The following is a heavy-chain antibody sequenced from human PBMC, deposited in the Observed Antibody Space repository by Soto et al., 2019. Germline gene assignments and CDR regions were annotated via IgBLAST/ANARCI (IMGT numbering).Heavy chain of an antibody. J-gene: IGHJ6*02. CDR2: INPGDSDI. CDR1: VYCFTTYW. D-gene: IGHD4-4*01. Sequence: PGASLKISCKSSVYCFTTYWIAWVRQMRGKGLEWMGIINPGDSDIRYSPSFQGQVTISADNSISTAYLQWSSLKASDTAMYYCARHEQFYYYYYGMDVWGQGTAVTVSS. CDR3: ARHEQFYYYYYGMDV. V-gene: IGHV5-51*01.